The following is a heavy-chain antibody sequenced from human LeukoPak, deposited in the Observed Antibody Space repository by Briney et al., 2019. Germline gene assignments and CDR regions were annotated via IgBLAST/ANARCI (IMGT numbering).Heavy chain of an antibody. Sequence: SGGSLRLSCAASGFTFSSYSMNWVRQAPGKGLEWVSSISSSSSYIYYADSVKGRFTIPRDTSKDTLYLQMHSLRAEDTAVYYCVRAAPRDCSSTSCSLFDSWGQGTLVTVSS. CDR1: GFTFSSYS. CDR2: ISSSSSYI. J-gene: IGHJ4*02. D-gene: IGHD2-2*01. CDR3: VRAAPRDCSSTSCSLFDS. V-gene: IGHV3-21*04.